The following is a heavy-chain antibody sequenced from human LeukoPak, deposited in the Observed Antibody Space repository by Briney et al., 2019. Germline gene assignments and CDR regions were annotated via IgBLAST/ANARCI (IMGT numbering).Heavy chain of an antibody. CDR3: ARAYGDYDGWFDP. V-gene: IGHV3-53*04. CDR1: GFTVSSNY. Sequence: GGSLRLSCAASGFTVSSNYMSWVRQAPGKGLEGVSVIYSGGSTYYADSVKGRFTISRHNSKNTLYLQMNSLRAEDTAVYYCARAYGDYDGWFDPWGQGTLVTVSS. D-gene: IGHD4-17*01. CDR2: IYSGGST. J-gene: IGHJ5*02.